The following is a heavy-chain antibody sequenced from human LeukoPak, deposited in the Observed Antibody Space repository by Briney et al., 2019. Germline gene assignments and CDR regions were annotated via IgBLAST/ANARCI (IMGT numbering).Heavy chain of an antibody. J-gene: IGHJ4*02. D-gene: IGHD1-26*01. CDR1: GFNVSSNY. Sequence: GGSLRLSCAASGFNVSSNYMSWVRQAPGKGLDWVSVIYSGGSTNYADSVKGRFTISRDNSKNTLYLQMNSLRAEDTAVYYCARGDSGKWNYKRGFDYWGQGTLVTVSS. CDR3: ARGDSGKWNYKRGFDY. V-gene: IGHV3-53*01. CDR2: IYSGGST.